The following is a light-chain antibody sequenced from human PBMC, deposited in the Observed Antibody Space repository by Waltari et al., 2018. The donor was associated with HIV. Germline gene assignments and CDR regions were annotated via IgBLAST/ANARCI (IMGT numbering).Light chain of an antibody. V-gene: IGLV1-40*01. J-gene: IGLJ2*01. CDR1: SSNVQAAQS. CDR2: GNV. CDR3: QSYDTSLTDII. Sequence: QSVLTQPPSVSGAPGQRVTISFTTSSSNVQAAQSVHWFQQVPGTAPKLLIYGNVNRPSGVPDRFSGSRSGTSASLAITGLQAEDEADYYCQSYDTSLTDIIFGGGTKLTVL.